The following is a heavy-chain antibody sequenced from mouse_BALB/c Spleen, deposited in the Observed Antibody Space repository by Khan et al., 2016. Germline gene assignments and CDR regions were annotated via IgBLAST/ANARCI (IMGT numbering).Heavy chain of an antibody. Sequence: EVQLQESGPELMKPGASVKISCKASGYSFTSYYMHWVKQSHGKSLEWIGYIDPFNGGTSYNQKFKGKATLTVDKSSSTAYMHLSSLNSEDSAVYCCASSTQSFYAMDYWGQGTSVTVSS. J-gene: IGHJ4*01. CDR2: IDPFNGGT. CDR1: GYSFTSYY. V-gene: IGHV1S135*01. CDR3: ASSTQSFYAMDY. D-gene: IGHD1-1*01.